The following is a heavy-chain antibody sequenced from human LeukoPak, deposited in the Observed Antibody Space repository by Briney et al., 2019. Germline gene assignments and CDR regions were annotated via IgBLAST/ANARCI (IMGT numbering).Heavy chain of an antibody. CDR1: GYTFTSYY. CDR2: INPSGGST. J-gene: IGHJ4*02. Sequence: ASVKVSCKASGYTFTSYYMHWVRQAPGQGLEWMGIINPSGGSTSYAQKFQGRVTMTRDTSTSTVYMELSSLRSGDTAVYYCARAYCGGDCYSQLFDYWGQGTLVTVSS. CDR3: ARAYCGGDCYSQLFDY. V-gene: IGHV1-46*01. D-gene: IGHD2-21*02.